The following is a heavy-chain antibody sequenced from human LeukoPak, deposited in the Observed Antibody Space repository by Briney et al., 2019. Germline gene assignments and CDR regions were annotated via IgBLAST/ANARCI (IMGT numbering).Heavy chain of an antibody. CDR1: GGSISSQY. D-gene: IGHD1-1*01. CDR2: SYYTGST. V-gene: IGHV4-59*08. CDR3: ARLERRQEAFDI. Sequence: TETLSLTCTVSGGSISSQYWSWIRQPPGKGLEWIGYSYYTGSTNYNPSLKSRATISVDTSNNQFSLKLSSVTAADTAVYYCARLERRQEAFDIWGQGTMVTVSS. J-gene: IGHJ3*02.